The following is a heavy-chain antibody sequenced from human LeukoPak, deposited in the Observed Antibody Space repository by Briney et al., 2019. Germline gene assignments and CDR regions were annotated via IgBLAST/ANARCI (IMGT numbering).Heavy chain of an antibody. D-gene: IGHD6-6*01. CDR3: AKTVRRSFDI. Sequence: GGSLRLSCAASGLTFSHYDMTWVRQAPGKGLEWVSGIITSGSNTYYADSVKGRFTISRDNSKNTLYLQMNSLRAEDTALYYCAKTVRRSFDIWGQGTMVTVSS. CDR2: IITSGSNT. V-gene: IGHV3-23*01. J-gene: IGHJ3*02. CDR1: GLTFSHYD.